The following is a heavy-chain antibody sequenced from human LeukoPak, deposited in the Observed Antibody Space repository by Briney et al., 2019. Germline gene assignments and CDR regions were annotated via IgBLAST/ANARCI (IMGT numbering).Heavy chain of an antibody. CDR1: GYSISSGYY. CDR3: ARARRGKTAPLGFDP. Sequence: PSETLSLTCTVSGYSISSGYYWGWIRQPPGKGLEWVGSIYHSGGTYYNPSLKSLVTISVDTSKNQFPLKLSSVTAADTAVYYCARARRGKTAPLGFDPWGQGTLVTVSS. V-gene: IGHV4-38-2*02. D-gene: IGHD1-14*01. CDR2: IYHSGGT. J-gene: IGHJ5*02.